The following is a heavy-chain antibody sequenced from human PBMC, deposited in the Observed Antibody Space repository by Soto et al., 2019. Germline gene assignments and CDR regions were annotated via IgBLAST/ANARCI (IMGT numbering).Heavy chain of an antibody. CDR1: GFTFSSYA. CDR2: IIGSGSTI. Sequence: EVQLLESGGGLVQPGGSLRLSCAASGFTFSSYAVSWVRQAPGKGPEWISSIIGSGSTIYYADSVKRRFTISRDNSKNTLYLQMSSLRAEDTAVYYCAKVFYYYDSSGYYYFDYWGQGTLVTVSS. J-gene: IGHJ4*02. D-gene: IGHD3-22*01. CDR3: AKVFYYYDSSGYYYFDY. V-gene: IGHV3-23*01.